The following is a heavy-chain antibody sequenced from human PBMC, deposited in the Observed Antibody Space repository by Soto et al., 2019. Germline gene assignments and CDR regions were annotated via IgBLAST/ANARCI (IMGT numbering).Heavy chain of an antibody. Sequence: PSETLSLTCIVSGGSISNDAYYWSWLRQPPGKGLEWIGYIYHSGSTYYNPSLKSRVTISADTSANQFSLKVSSVTAADTAVYYCARLGIGWEFPFDYWGQGTLVTVSS. CDR1: GGSISNDAYY. CDR2: IYHSGST. D-gene: IGHD1-26*01. CDR3: ARLGIGWEFPFDY. V-gene: IGHV4-61*08. J-gene: IGHJ4*02.